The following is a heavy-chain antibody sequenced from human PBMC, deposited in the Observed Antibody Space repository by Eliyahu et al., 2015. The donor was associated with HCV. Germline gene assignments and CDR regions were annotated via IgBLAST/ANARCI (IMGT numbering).Heavy chain of an antibody. J-gene: IGHJ4*02. Sequence: QLQLQESGPGLVKPSETLSVTCTDSGGSISSNNDCWGWVRQPPGKGLEWIGSICFGAKTYFKPSLKSRLSISVDTSKSQLSLKVRSVTAADTAVYYCARESSGTPYDWGQGTLVTVSS. CDR1: GGSISSNNDC. CDR3: ARESSGTPYD. V-gene: IGHV4-39*01. CDR2: ICFGAKT. D-gene: IGHD3-10*01.